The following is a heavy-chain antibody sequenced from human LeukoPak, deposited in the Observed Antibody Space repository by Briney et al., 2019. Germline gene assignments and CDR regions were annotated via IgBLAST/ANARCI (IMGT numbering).Heavy chain of an antibody. CDR3: ARLLSSSTSIYFDY. Sequence: SETLSLTCTVSGGSISSYYWSWIRQPPGKGLEWIGYIYYSGSTNYNPSLKSRVTISVDTSKNQFSLKLSSVTAADTAVYYCARLLSSSTSIYFDYWGQGTLVTVSS. V-gene: IGHV4-59*08. CDR1: GGSISSYY. CDR2: IYYSGST. D-gene: IGHD2-2*01. J-gene: IGHJ4*02.